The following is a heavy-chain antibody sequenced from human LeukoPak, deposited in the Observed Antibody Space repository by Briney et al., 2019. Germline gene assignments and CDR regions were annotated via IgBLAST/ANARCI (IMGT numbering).Heavy chain of an antibody. J-gene: IGHJ3*02. Sequence: GGSLRLSCAASGFTFSSYSMNWVRQAPGKGLEWVSYISSSSSTIYYADSVKGRFTISRDNAKNSLYLQMNSLRAEDTAVYYCAREGGYAQGAFDIWGQGTMVTVSS. CDR2: ISSSSSTI. CDR3: AREGGYAQGAFDI. D-gene: IGHD5-12*01. CDR1: GFTFSSYS. V-gene: IGHV3-48*01.